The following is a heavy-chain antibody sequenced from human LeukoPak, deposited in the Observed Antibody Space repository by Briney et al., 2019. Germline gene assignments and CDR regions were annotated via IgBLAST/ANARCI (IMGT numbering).Heavy chain of an antibody. D-gene: IGHD4-23*01. CDR3: ARPDYGGNRGAFDI. V-gene: IGHV1-46*01. Sequence: ASVKVSCKASGYTFTSYYVHWVRQAPGQGLEWMGIINSSGGSSSYAQKFQGRVTMTTDTSTSTAYMELRSLRSDDTAVYYCARPDYGGNRGAFDIWGQGTMVTVSS. CDR1: GYTFTSYY. J-gene: IGHJ3*02. CDR2: INSSGGSS.